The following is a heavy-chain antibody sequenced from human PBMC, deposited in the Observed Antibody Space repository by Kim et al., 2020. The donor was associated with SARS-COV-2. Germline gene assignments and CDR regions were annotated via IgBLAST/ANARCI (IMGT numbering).Heavy chain of an antibody. CDR2: IKQDGSEK. CDR3: ARELYSSGWADAFDI. CDR1: GFTFSSYW. V-gene: IGHV3-7*03. J-gene: IGHJ3*02. D-gene: IGHD6-19*01. Sequence: GGSLRLSCAASGFTFSSYWMSWVRQAPGKGLEWVANIKQDGSEKYYVDSVKGRFTISRDNAKNSLYLQMNSLRAEDTAVYYCARELYSSGWADAFDIWGQGTMVTVSS.